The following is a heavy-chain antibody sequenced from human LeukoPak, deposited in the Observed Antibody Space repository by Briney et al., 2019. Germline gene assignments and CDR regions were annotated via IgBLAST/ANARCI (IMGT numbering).Heavy chain of an antibody. J-gene: IGHJ4*02. CDR2: IWYDGSNK. CDR1: GFTFSSYG. V-gene: IGHV3-33*01. Sequence: GRSLRLSCAASGFTFSSYGMPWVRQAPGKGLEWVAVIWYDGSNKYYADSVKGRFTISRDNSKNTLYLQMNSLRAEDTAVYYCARAIAVAGEYYFDYWGQGTLVTVSS. D-gene: IGHD6-19*01. CDR3: ARAIAVAGEYYFDY.